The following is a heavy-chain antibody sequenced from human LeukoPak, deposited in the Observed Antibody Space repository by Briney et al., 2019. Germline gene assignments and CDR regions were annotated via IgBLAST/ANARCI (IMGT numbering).Heavy chain of an antibody. CDR3: ARDVIPNYYYYGMDV. V-gene: IGHV3-30-3*01. CDR1: GFTFSSDA. CDR2: ISYDGSKK. J-gene: IGHJ6*02. D-gene: IGHD3-10*01. Sequence: GGSLRLPCTGSGFTFSSDAMHWVRQAPGKGLEWVTVISYDGSKKYYADSVKGRFTISRDNSKNTVYLQMNSLRAEDTAVYYCARDVIPNYYYYGMDVWGQGTTVTVSS.